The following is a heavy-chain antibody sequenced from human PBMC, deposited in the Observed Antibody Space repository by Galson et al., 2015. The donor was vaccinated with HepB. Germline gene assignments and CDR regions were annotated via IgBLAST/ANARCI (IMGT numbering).Heavy chain of an antibody. Sequence: SLRLSCAASGFTFSNYAMSWVRQAPGEGLDWVSAISGSGYTTYYADSVKGRFIISRDKSKNTMCLQMNTLRADDTAVYYCVRYDGSGLAYWGQGTLVTVSS. CDR3: VRYDGSGLAY. V-gene: IGHV3-23*01. J-gene: IGHJ4*02. CDR2: ISGSGYTT. D-gene: IGHD3-22*01. CDR1: GFTFSNYA.